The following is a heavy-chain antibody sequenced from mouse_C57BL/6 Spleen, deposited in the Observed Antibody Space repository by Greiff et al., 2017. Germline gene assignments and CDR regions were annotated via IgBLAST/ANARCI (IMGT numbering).Heavy chain of an antibody. D-gene: IGHD3-2*02. J-gene: IGHJ3*01. CDR2: ISDGGSYT. CDR3: AREGSSGYRPRFAY. CDR1: GFTFSSYA. Sequence: EVKLVESGGGLVKPGGSLKLSCAASGFTFSSYAMSWVRQTPEKRLEWVATISDGGSYTYYPDKVKGRFTISRDNAKNNLYLQMSHMKSEDTAMYYCAREGSSGYRPRFAYWGQGALVTVSA. V-gene: IGHV5-4*01.